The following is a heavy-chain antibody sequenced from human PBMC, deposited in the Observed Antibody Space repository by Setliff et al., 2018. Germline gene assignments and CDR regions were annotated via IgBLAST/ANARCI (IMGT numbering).Heavy chain of an antibody. CDR1: GYSFTDYW. D-gene: IGHD5-12*01. J-gene: IGHJ3*02. Sequence: ESLKISCKGSGYSFTDYWIGWVRQMPGGGLEWMGIIHPSNSDTVYSPSFQGQVTISADRSITTAYLQWSSLKASDTAIYYCARNRVALYDAFDIWGQGTMVTVSS. CDR3: ARNRVALYDAFDI. CDR2: IHPSNSDT. V-gene: IGHV5-51*01.